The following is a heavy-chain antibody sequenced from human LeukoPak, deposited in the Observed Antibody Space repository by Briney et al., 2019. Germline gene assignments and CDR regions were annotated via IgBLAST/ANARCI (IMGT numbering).Heavy chain of an antibody. CDR2: INPNSGGT. V-gene: IGHV1-2*04. CDR1: GYTFTGYY. D-gene: IGHD2-15*01. CDR3: ARARNYCSGGSCYYFDY. J-gene: IGHJ4*02. Sequence: ASVKVSCKASGYTFTGYYMHWVRQAPGQGLEWMGWINPNSGGTNYAQKFQGWVTMTRDTSISTAYMELSRLKSDDTAVYYCARARNYCSGGSCYYFDYWGQGTLVTVSS.